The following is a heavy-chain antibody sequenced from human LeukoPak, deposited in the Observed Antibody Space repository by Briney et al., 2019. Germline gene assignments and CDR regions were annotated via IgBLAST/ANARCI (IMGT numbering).Heavy chain of an antibody. V-gene: IGHV4-61*02. CDR2: IYISGST. D-gene: IGHD3-22*01. Sequence: SQTLSLTCTASGGSISSGRYYWSWIRQPAGKGLEWIGRIYISGSTNYNPSLKSRVTISVDTSKNQFSLKLSSVTAADTAVYYCARRADSSGYHYAPMDVWGKGTTVTVSS. CDR3: ARRADSSGYHYAPMDV. CDR1: GGSISSGRYY. J-gene: IGHJ6*03.